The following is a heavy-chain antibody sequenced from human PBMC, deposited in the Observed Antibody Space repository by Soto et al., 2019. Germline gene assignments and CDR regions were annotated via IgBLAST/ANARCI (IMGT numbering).Heavy chain of an antibody. Sequence: KVSCKASGGSFTYTLSWVRQAPGQGLEWMGGIIPIFGTANYAQKFQGRVTITADESTKTAYMELSTLRSEDTAVYYRARLHSHGTYGMDVWGQGTTVTVS. J-gene: IGHJ6*02. CDR1: GGSFTYT. D-gene: IGHD5-18*01. CDR3: ARLHSHGTYGMDV. V-gene: IGHV1-69*01. CDR2: IIPIFGTA.